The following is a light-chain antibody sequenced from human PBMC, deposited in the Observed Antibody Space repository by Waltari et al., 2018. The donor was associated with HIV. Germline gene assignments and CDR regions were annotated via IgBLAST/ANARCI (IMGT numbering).Light chain of an antibody. CDR3: QLWDGTGDHPGV. CDR2: YDS. CDR1: NIGSKG. Sequence: SYVLTQPPSVSVAPGKTARITCGGNNIGSKGVHWYQQKQGQAPVLVIYYDSHRPSGIPERFSGSKSGNTATLTISRVEAGDEADYYCQLWDGTGDHPGVFGTGTQVTVL. J-gene: IGLJ1*01. V-gene: IGLV3-21*04.